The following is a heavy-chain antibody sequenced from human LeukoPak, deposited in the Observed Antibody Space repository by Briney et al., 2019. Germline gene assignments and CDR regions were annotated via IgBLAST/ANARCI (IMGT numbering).Heavy chain of an antibody. J-gene: IGHJ6*02. V-gene: IGHV3-7*01. Sequence: GGSLRLSCAASGFTFSSYWMSWVRQAPGKGLEWVANMNRDGSEKNYVDSIKGRFTISRDNAANSLYLQMNSLRIEDTAVYYCARDGGIIRFGGQDVWGQGTTVIVS. CDR1: GFTFSSYW. CDR2: MNRDGSEK. CDR3: ARDGGIIRFGGQDV. D-gene: IGHD3-16*01.